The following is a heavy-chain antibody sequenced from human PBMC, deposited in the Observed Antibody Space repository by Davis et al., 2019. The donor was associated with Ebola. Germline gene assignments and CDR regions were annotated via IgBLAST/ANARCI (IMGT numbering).Heavy chain of an antibody. CDR2: FYSGGDI. V-gene: IGHV3-53*01. J-gene: IGHJ4*02. CDR1: AFTVSDNY. Sequence: PGGSLRLSCQASAFTVSDNYRSWVRQLPGQGLDWVSVFYSGGDIYYADSVKGRFTISRDNSRNTLSLQMASLRADDTAVYYCAKSFLITGAHMSEFRGVDYWGQGTVVTVSS. CDR3: AKSFLITGAHMSEFRGVDY. D-gene: IGHD2-8*02.